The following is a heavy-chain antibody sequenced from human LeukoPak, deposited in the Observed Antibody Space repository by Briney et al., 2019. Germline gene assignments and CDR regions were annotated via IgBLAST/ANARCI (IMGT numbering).Heavy chain of an antibody. J-gene: IGHJ4*02. Sequence: SETLSLTCTVSGGALRSFYWSWIRQPPGKGLECIAYIHYSGSAGYNPSLRSRVTISFDTSKNQLSLKLRSVTAADTAVYYCATFDCDGSRCYFDQWGQGTLVPVSS. D-gene: IGHD1-1*01. CDR2: IHYSGSA. CDR1: GGALRSFY. CDR3: ATFDCDGSRCYFDQ. V-gene: IGHV4-59*08.